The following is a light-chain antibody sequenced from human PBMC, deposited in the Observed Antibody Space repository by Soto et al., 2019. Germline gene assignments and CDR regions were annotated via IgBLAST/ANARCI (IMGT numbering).Light chain of an antibody. CDR3: SSYAGSNNRV. V-gene: IGLV2-8*01. CDR1: SSDVAGYNY. Sequence: QSALTQPPSASGSPGQSVTISCTGTSSDVAGYNYVSWYQQHPGKAPKLMIYEVSKRPSGVPDRFSGSKSGNTASLTVSGLQAEDEADYYCSSYAGSNNRVFGGGTKLTVL. J-gene: IGLJ3*02. CDR2: EVS.